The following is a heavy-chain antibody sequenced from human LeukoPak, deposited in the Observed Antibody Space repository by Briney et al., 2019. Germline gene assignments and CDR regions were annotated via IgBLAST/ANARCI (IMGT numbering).Heavy chain of an antibody. CDR2: MRYDGSNK. Sequence: GGSLRLSCAAPGFNFSSYGMHLVRQAPGKGLEWVAFMRYDGSNKYYADSVKGRFTISRDNSKNTLYLQMNSLRAEDTAVYYCAKGSRYSGYGTGLGTQTFYFDYWGQGTLVTVSS. CDR3: AKGSRYSGYGTGLGTQTFYFDY. D-gene: IGHD5-12*01. V-gene: IGHV3-30*02. CDR1: GFNFSSYG. J-gene: IGHJ4*02.